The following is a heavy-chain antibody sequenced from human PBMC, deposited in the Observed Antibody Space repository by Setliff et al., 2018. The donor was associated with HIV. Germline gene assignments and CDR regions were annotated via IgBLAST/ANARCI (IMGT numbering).Heavy chain of an antibody. CDR1: GYTFTSYG. V-gene: IGHV1-18*01. CDR2: MSAYSGDT. CDR3: VRGYYYDKTGYGTFDI. J-gene: IGHJ3*02. Sequence: ASVKVSCKASGYTFTSYGITWVRQAPGQGLEWMGWMSAYSGDTKYAQRIQGRVNMTRDTSTDTAYVELRSLRFDDTALYYCVRGYYYDKTGYGTFDIWGQGTVVTVSS. D-gene: IGHD3-22*01.